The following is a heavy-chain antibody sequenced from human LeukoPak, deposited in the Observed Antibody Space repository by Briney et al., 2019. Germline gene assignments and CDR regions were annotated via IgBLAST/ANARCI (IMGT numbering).Heavy chain of an antibody. CDR1: GFTFSSYE. CDR2: ISSSDNTI. Sequence: GGSLRLSCAASGFTFSSYEMNWVRQAPGKGLEWVSYISSSDNTIHYADSVKDRFTISRDNAKSSLYLQMNSLRAEDTAVYYCTREGRYCSGSSCYSWYLDYWGQGTLVTVSS. CDR3: TREGRYCSGSSCYSWYLDY. V-gene: IGHV3-48*03. D-gene: IGHD2-15*01. J-gene: IGHJ4*02.